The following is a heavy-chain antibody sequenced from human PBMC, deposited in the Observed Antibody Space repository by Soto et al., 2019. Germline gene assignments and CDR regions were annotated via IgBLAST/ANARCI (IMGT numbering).Heavy chain of an antibody. J-gene: IGHJ4*02. CDR1: GGIFSSFT. V-gene: IGHV1-69*01. Sequence: QEQLVQSGAEVKKPGSSVKVSCKASGGIFSSFTINWVRQAPGQGLEWMGGIIPVFGTPNYAQKFQGRVTITADESTSTAYMELSSLRSEDTAVYYCARDLDNDTGGDLHDYWGQGTLVTVSS. D-gene: IGHD2-21*01. CDR3: ARDLDNDTGGDLHDY. CDR2: IIPVFGTP.